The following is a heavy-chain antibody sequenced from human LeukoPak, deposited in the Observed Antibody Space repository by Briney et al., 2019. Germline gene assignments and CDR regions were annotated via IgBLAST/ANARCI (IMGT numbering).Heavy chain of an antibody. Sequence: GGSLRLSCAASGFTFSSYAMSWVRQAPGKGLEWVSAISGSGGSTYYADSVKGRFTISRDNSKNTPYLQMNSLRAEDTAVYYCAKGPSSGWYRYWGQGTLVTVSS. CDR3: AKGPSSGWYRY. V-gene: IGHV3-23*01. D-gene: IGHD6-19*01. CDR2: ISGSGGST. J-gene: IGHJ4*02. CDR1: GFTFSSYA.